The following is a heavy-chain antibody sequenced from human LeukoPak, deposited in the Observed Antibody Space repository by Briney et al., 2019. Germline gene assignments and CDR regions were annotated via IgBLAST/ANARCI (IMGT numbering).Heavy chain of an antibody. CDR1: GDSFRSYY. Sequence: SETLSLTCTVSGDSFRSYYWNWIRQSPGKGLECIGYIDPSGSTNYNPSLKSRVTISVDTSRNQFSLKLSSVTAADTAVYFCARGGIVRSRTNWFGPWGQGTLVTVSS. J-gene: IGHJ5*02. D-gene: IGHD1-26*01. V-gene: IGHV4-59*01. CDR3: ARGGIVRSRTNWFGP. CDR2: IDPSGST.